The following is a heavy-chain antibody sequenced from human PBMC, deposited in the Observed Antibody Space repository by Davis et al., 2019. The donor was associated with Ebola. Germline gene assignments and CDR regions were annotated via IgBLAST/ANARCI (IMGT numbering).Heavy chain of an antibody. CDR3: AGPNPRLLVGYFDL. J-gene: IGHJ2*01. V-gene: IGHV4-39*01. Sequence: PGGSLRLSCTVSGGSISSSSYYWGWIRQPPGKGLEWIGSIYYSGSTYYNPSLKSRVTISVDTSKNQFSLKLSSVTAADTAVYYCAGPNPRLLVGYFDLWGRGTLVTVSS. D-gene: IGHD2-21*01. CDR2: IYYSGST. CDR1: GGSISSSSYY.